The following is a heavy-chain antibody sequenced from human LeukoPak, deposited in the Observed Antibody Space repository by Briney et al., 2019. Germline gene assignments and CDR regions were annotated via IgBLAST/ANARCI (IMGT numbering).Heavy chain of an antibody. CDR3: ARVAVPSTWWFDP. J-gene: IGHJ5*02. V-gene: IGHV3-23*01. CDR1: GFTFSSYA. Sequence: PGGSLRLSCAASGFTFSSYAMNWVRQAPGKGLEWVSSISGSGGNTNYAGSVKGRFTIPRDNSKNTLDLQMNSLRAEDTAVYYCARVAVPSTWWFDPWGQGTQVTVSS. D-gene: IGHD6-19*01. CDR2: ISGSGGNT.